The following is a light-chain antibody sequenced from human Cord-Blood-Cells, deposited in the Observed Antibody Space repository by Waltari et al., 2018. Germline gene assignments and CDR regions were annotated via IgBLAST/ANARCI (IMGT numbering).Light chain of an antibody. CDR2: DVS. V-gene: IGLV2-14*01. CDR1: SSDVGGYNY. J-gene: IGLJ3*02. Sequence: QSALTQPASVPGSPGQSITISCTGTSSDVGGYNYVSWYQQHPGKAPKLLSYDVSKRPSGVSNRFSGSKSGNTASLTISGLQAEDEADYYCSSYTSSSTWVFGGGTKLTVL. CDR3: SSYTSSSTWV.